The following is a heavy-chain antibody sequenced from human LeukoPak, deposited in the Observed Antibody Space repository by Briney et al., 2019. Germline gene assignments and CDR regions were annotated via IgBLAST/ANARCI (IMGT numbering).Heavy chain of an antibody. CDR2: INHGGGT. CDR3: ARGEDGTGDYRPTYFDS. J-gene: IGHJ4*02. D-gene: IGHD4-17*01. V-gene: IGHV4-34*01. Sequence: SETLSLTCAVYGGSFSDYFWNWIRQTPGKGLEWIGEINHGGGTNYNPSLKSRATMSVDTSKKQLSLNLTSVTAADTAVYYCARGEDGTGDYRPTYFDSWGQGTLVTVSS. CDR1: GGSFSDYF.